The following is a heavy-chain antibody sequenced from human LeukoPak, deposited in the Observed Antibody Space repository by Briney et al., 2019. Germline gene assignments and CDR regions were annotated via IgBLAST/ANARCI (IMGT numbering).Heavy chain of an antibody. J-gene: IGHJ4*02. D-gene: IGHD2-2*01. V-gene: IGHV3-21*01. CDR1: GFTYSSYT. CDR3: AREWGPAAIAHTHN. CDR2: ISSSGSYM. Sequence: GGSLTLSCVVSGFTYSSYTMMWVRQAPGRGLEWVSSISSSGSYMFYADSVKGRFHISRDNAKNSLYLQMNSLRAEDTAVYYCAREWGPAAIAHTHNWGQGTLVTVSS.